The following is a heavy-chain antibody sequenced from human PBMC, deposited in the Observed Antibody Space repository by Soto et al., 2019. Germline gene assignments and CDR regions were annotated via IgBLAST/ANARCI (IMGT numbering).Heavy chain of an antibody. Sequence: ASETLSLTCTFSGCSISTSRYYWGWVRQPPGKGLEWIGSIYHSGSTYYNPSLRSRVTISVDTSKDQFSLKLSSVTAADTAVYYCARHLPDYNILTGPIDYWGQGTLVTVSS. CDR3: ARHLPDYNILTGPIDY. V-gene: IGHV4-39*01. CDR2: IYHSGST. J-gene: IGHJ4*02. D-gene: IGHD3-9*01. CDR1: GCSISTSRYY.